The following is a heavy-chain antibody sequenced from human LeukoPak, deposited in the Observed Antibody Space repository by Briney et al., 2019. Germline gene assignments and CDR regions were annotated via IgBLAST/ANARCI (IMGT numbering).Heavy chain of an antibody. CDR1: GGSISSGGQS. J-gene: IGHJ4*02. Sequence: PSETLSLTCAVSGGSISSGGQSWSWMRQPPGKGLEWIGYIYHSGNTYYNPSLKSRVTIPVDRSKNQFSLRVNSVTAADTAVYFCARRYSYGFYYFDYWGQGTLVTVSS. D-gene: IGHD5-18*01. V-gene: IGHV4-30-2*01. CDR2: IYHSGNT. CDR3: ARRYSYGFYYFDY.